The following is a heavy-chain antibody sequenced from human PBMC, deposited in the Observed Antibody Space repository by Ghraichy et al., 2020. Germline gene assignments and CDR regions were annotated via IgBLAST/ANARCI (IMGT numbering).Heavy chain of an antibody. CDR2: IYYSGST. V-gene: IGHV4-39*01. CDR1: GGSISSSSYY. CDR3: ARSVLRFLEWLPHDY. J-gene: IGHJ4*02. D-gene: IGHD3-3*01. Sequence: SETLSLTCTVSGGSISSSSYYWGWIRQPPGKGLEWIGSIYYSGSTYYNPSLKSRVTISVDTSKNQFSLKLSSVTAADTAVYYCARSVLRFLEWLPHDYWGQGTLVTVSS.